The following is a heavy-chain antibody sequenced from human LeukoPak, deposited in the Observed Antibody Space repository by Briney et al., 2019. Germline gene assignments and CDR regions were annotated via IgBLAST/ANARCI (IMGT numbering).Heavy chain of an antibody. V-gene: IGHV1-69*05. J-gene: IGHJ6*03. D-gene: IGHD6-13*01. Sequence: ASVKVSCTASGGTFSSYAISWVRQAPGQGLEWMGGIIPIFGTANYAQKFQGRVTITTDESTSTAYMELSSLRSEDTAVYYCASQGGQQLVTFSYYYYMDVWGKGTTVTVSS. CDR1: GGTFSSYA. CDR3: ASQGGQQLVTFSYYYYMDV. CDR2: IIPIFGTA.